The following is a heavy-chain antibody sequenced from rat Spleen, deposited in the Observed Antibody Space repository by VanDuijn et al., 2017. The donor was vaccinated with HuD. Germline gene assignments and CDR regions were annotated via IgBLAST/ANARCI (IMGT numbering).Heavy chain of an antibody. D-gene: IGHD1-12*03. J-gene: IGHJ2*01. Sequence: EVQLVESGGGLVQPGRSMKLSCAALGFTFSNYYMAWVRQAPTKGLEWVASISTGGGNTYYRDSVKGRFTISRDNAKSTLYLQMDSLRSEDTATYYCARVEYYDGYYGFDYWGQGVMVTVSS. CDR1: GFTFSNYY. V-gene: IGHV5-25*01. CDR2: ISTGGGNT. CDR3: ARVEYYDGYYGFDY.